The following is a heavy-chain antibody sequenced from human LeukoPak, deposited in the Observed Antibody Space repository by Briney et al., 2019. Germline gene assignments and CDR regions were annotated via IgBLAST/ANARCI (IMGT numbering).Heavy chain of an antibody. V-gene: IGHV3-23*01. J-gene: IGHJ6*03. CDR1: GFTFSSYG. CDR3: AKIGRRYDFWTGYYEEEVDYMDV. Sequence: GGSLRLSCAASGFTFSSYGMSWVRQAPGKGLEWVSAISGSGGSTYYADSVKGRFTISRDNSKDTLYLQMNSLRAEDTAVYYCAKIGRRYDFWTGYYEEEVDYMDVWGKGTTVTVSS. CDR2: ISGSGGST. D-gene: IGHD3-3*01.